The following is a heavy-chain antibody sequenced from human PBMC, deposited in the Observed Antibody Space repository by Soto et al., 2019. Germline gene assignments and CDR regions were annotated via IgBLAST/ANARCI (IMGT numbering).Heavy chain of an antibody. V-gene: IGHV3-23*01. CDR2: TIDSGGRS. Sequence: GGSLRLSCAASGFTFSSHAMSWVRQAPGKGLEWVSSTIDSGGRSYHADSVRGRFTISRDNSKNALYLQMSSLRADDTAIYYCAKDKMEQWLVGGYYDYWGQGALVTSPQ. CDR3: AKDKMEQWLVGGYYDY. CDR1: GFTFSSHA. D-gene: IGHD6-19*01. J-gene: IGHJ4*02.